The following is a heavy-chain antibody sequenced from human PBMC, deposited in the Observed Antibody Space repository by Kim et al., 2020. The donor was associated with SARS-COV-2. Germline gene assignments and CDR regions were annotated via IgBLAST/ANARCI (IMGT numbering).Heavy chain of an antibody. D-gene: IGHD2-8*01. V-gene: IGHV3-23*01. CDR2: ISVGTGST. J-gene: IGHJ6*02. Sequence: GGSLRLSCAASGFTFSNYAMNWVRQATGKGLEWVSAISVGTGSTYYADSVKGRFTISRDNSKSTLSLQMSSLRAEDTAVYYCATAVSQTYYYGMDVWGQGTTVTVSS. CDR3: ATAVSQTYYYGMDV. CDR1: GFTFSNYA.